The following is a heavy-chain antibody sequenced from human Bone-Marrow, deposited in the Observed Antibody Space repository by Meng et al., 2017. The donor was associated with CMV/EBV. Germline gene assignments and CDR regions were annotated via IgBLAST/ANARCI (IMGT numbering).Heavy chain of an antibody. CDR1: GHPLTGSY. J-gene: IGHJ6*01. D-gene: IGHD3-3*01. CDR3: ARVPLRFLEWPTPPPVHYGMDV. Sequence: ASVKVSCKASGHPLTGSYMHWVRQAPGQGLEWMGWINPNSGGTNYAQKFQGRVTMTRDTSISTAYMELSRLRSDDTAVYYCARVPLRFLEWPTPPPVHYGMDVWGQGNTVNGAS. CDR2: INPNSGGT. V-gene: IGHV1-2*02.